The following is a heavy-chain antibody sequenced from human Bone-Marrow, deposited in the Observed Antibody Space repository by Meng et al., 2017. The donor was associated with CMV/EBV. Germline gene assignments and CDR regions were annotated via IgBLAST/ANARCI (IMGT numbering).Heavy chain of an antibody. D-gene: IGHD1-14*01. CDR2: ISSSSYR. CDR1: GFTFSSYS. CDR3: ARDLDPEAFGYYYGMDV. V-gene: IGHV3-21*01. Sequence: GESLKISCAASGFTFSSYSMNWVRQAPGKGLEWVSSISSSSYRYYADSVQGRFTISRDNAKNSLYLQMNSLRAEDTAVYYCARDLDPEAFGYYYGMDVWGQGTTVTVSS. J-gene: IGHJ6*02.